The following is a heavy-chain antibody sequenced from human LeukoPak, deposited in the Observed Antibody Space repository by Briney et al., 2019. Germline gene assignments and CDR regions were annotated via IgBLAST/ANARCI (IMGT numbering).Heavy chain of an antibody. V-gene: IGHV3-74*01. D-gene: IGHD3-22*01. CDR3: ARVLDYYDSSGLGY. Sequence: GGSLRLSCAASGFTFSSYWMHWVRQAAGKGLVWVSRINTDGRSTSYAESVKGRFTISRDNAKNTLYLQMNSLRAEDTAVYYCARVLDYYDSSGLGYWGQGTLVTVSS. CDR2: INTDGRST. J-gene: IGHJ4*02. CDR1: GFTFSSYW.